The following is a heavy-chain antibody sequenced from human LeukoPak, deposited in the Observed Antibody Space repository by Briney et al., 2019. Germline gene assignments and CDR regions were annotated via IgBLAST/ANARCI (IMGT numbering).Heavy chain of an antibody. J-gene: IGHJ4*02. CDR1: GYTFTVKF. D-gene: IGHD3-22*01. Sequence: ASVKVSCKTSGYTFTVKFLHWLRQAPGQGLEWMAGIEPNSGGAVYGQNFRGWVTVTRDTSVSTAYMELSRLRSDDTDVYYCAVENFYDRSGYSKAFDYWGQGTLVTVSS. CDR3: AVENFYDRSGYSKAFDY. V-gene: IGHV1-2*04. CDR2: IEPNSGGA.